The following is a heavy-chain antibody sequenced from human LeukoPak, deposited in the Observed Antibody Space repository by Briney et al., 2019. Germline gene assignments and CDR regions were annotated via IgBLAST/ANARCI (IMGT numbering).Heavy chain of an antibody. CDR1: GGSFSGYY. V-gene: IGHV4-34*01. D-gene: IGHD2-2*01. CDR3: ARGKCSSTSCYWFDP. CDR2: INHSGST. J-gene: IGHJ5*02. Sequence: PSETLSLTCAVYGGSFSGYYWSWIRQPPGKGLEWIGEINHSGSTNYNPSLKSRVTISVDTSKNQFSLKLSSVTAADTAVYYCARGKCSSTSCYWFDPWGQGTPVTVSS.